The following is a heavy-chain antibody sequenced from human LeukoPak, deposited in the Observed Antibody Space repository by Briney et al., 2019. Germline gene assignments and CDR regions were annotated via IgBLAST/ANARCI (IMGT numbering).Heavy chain of an antibody. CDR3: ARDYSGWFDP. V-gene: IGHV3-33*01. D-gene: IGHD4-11*01. J-gene: IGHJ5*02. Sequence: GGSLRLFCAASGFTFSSYGMHWVRQAPGKGLEWVAVIWYDGSNKYHADSVKGRFTISRDNSKNTLYLQMNSLRAEDTAVYYCARDYSGWFDPWGQGALVTVSS. CDR1: GFTFSSYG. CDR2: IWYDGSNK.